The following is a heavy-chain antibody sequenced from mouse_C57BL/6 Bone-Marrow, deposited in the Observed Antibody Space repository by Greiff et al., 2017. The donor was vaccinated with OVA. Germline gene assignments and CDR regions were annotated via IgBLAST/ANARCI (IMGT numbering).Heavy chain of an antibody. CDR3: ARSCYGSIPYYAMDY. D-gene: IGHD1-1*01. CDR2: INPNNGGT. J-gene: IGHJ4*01. CDR1: GYTFTDYN. Sequence: EVQLQQSGPELVKPGASVKMSCKASGYTFTDYNMHWVKQSHGKSLEWIGYINPNNGGTSYNQKFKGKATLTVNKSSSTAYMGLRSLTSEDSAVYYCARSCYGSIPYYAMDYWGQGTSVTVSS. V-gene: IGHV1-22*01.